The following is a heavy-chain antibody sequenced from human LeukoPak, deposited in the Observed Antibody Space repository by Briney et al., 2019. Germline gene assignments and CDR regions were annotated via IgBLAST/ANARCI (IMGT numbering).Heavy chain of an antibody. J-gene: IGHJ4*02. V-gene: IGHV3-15*01. CDR3: STSTVDPN. CDR1: GFTFRNAW. D-gene: IGHD4-11*01. Sequence: PGGSLRLSCAAPGFTFRNAWMNWVRQAPGKGLEWVGRIKRKTDGGTTDYAAPVKGRFTISRDDSISTLYLQMNSLKNEDTAVYYCSTSTVDPNWGQGTLVTVSS. CDR2: IKRKTDGGTT.